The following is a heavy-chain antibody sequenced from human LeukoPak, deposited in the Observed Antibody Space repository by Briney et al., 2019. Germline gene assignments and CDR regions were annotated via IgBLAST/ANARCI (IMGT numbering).Heavy chain of an antibody. CDR1: GFTFSNYW. CDR2: INTDGSTT. CDR3: AVGPFDY. J-gene: IGHJ4*02. V-gene: IGHV3-74*01. Sequence: GGSLRLPCAASGFTFSNYWMHWVRQAPGKGLVWVSRINTDGSTTSYADSVKGRFTISRDNAKNTLFLQMNSLRAEDTAVYYCAVGPFDYWGQGTLVTVSS.